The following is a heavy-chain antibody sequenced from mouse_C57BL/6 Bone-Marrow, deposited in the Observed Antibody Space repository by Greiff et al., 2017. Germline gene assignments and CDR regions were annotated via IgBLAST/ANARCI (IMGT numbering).Heavy chain of an antibody. J-gene: IGHJ2*01. D-gene: IGHD1-1*02. V-gene: IGHV14-4*01. CDR3: ASFGGNYFDF. CDR1: GFNFKDYY. Sequence: EVQLQESGAELVRPGASVKLSCTASGFNFKDYYIHWVKQRPEQGLEWIGWIDPEIGDTEYASKFQGKATMTSDTSSSTAYIQLSSLTSEDSAVYYCASFGGNYFDFWGQGTALTVSS. CDR2: IDPEIGDT.